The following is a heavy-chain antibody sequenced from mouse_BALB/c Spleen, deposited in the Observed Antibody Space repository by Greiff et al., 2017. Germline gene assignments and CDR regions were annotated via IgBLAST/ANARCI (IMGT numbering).Heavy chain of an antibody. Sequence: VQLQQSGAELVKPGASVKLSCTASGFNIKDTYMHWVKQRPEQGLEWIGRIDPANGNTKYDPKFQGKATITADTSSNTAYLQLSSLTSEDTAVYYCAREDLNYYGSSLYYFDYWGQGTTLTVSS. V-gene: IGHV14-3*02. J-gene: IGHJ2*01. D-gene: IGHD1-1*01. CDR3: AREDLNYYGSSLYYFDY. CDR2: IDPANGNT. CDR1: GFNIKDTY.